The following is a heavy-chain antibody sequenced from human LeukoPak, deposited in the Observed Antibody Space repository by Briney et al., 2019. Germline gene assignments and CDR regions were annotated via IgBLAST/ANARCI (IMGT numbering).Heavy chain of an antibody. D-gene: IGHD2-15*01. V-gene: IGHV4-34*01. CDR1: GGSFSGYY. J-gene: IGHJ4*02. CDR2: INHSGRT. CDR3: ARDLGYCSGGSCYHFDY. Sequence: SETLSLTCAVYGGSFSGYYWSWIRQPPGKGLNWIGEINHSGRTNYNPSLKSRVTISGDTSKNQFSLRLSSVTAADTAVYYCARDLGYCSGGSCYHFDYWGQGTLVTVSS.